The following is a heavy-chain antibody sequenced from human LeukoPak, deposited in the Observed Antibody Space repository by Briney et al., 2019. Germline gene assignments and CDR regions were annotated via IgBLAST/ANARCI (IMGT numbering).Heavy chain of an antibody. Sequence: PSETLSLTCSVSGGSISSRSYYWGWIRQPPGKGLEWIGSIYYSGSTYYNPSLKSRVTISVDTSKNQFSLKLSSVTAADTAVYYCARQAGNYYGSGRLDYWGQGTLVTVSS. CDR1: GGSISSRSYY. CDR3: ARQAGNYYGSGRLDY. CDR2: IYYSGST. D-gene: IGHD3-10*01. J-gene: IGHJ4*02. V-gene: IGHV4-39*01.